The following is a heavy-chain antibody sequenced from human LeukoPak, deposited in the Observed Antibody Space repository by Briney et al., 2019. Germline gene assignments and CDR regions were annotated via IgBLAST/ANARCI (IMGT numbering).Heavy chain of an antibody. CDR2: INHSGST. Sequence: ETLSLTCAVYDGSFSGYYWSWIRQPPGKGLEWIGEINHSGSTNYNPSLKSRVTISLDTSMSQFSLKVRYVTAADTAVYYCARGLNDSWTGENYWGQGTLVTVS. V-gene: IGHV4-34*01. CDR1: DGSFSGYY. CDR3: ARGLNDSWTGENY. J-gene: IGHJ4*02. D-gene: IGHD3-3*01.